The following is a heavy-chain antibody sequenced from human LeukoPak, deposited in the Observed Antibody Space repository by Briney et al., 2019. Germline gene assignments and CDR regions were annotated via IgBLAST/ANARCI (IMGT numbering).Heavy chain of an antibody. V-gene: IGHV3-11*04. CDR3: VRGVNGWFDP. CDR1: GFTFSDYY. D-gene: IGHD3-10*01. J-gene: IGHJ5*02. Sequence: PGGSLRLSCAASGFTFSDYYMSWIRQSPGKGLEWVSYISSSGYTIYYADSVKGRFTISRDNAKNSLYLQMNSLRAEDTAVYFAVRGVNGWFDPWGQGTLVTVSS. CDR2: ISSSGYTI.